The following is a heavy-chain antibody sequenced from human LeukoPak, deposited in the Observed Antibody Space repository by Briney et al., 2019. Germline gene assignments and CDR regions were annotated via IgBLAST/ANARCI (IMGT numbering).Heavy chain of an antibody. D-gene: IGHD3-22*01. Sequence: GGSLRLSCAASGFTFNSYAMYWVRQAPGKGLEWVAGFSYCGGMTKYVDSVKVRFTICRYNHSLTLSLQMSSLRPEDTAVYFCAKRGVVIVVILVGFHKQANYFDGWGQGVLVTVSS. CDR2: FSYCGGMT. CDR1: GFTFNSYA. J-gene: IGHJ4*02. V-gene: IGHV3-23*01. CDR3: AKRGVVIVVILVGFHKQANYFDG.